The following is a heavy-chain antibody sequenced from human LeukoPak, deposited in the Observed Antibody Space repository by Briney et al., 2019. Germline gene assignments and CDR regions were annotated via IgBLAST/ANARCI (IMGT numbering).Heavy chain of an antibody. CDR2: INSGGSTI. CDR3: ARGGYISY. Sequence: GGSLRLSCAASGFTFSSYEVNWVRQAPGKGLEWVSYINSGGSTIYYADSVKGRFTISRDNAKNSLYLQMNSLRAEDTAVYYCARGGYISYWGQGTLVTVSS. J-gene: IGHJ4*02. D-gene: IGHD5-24*01. CDR1: GFTFSSYE. V-gene: IGHV3-48*03.